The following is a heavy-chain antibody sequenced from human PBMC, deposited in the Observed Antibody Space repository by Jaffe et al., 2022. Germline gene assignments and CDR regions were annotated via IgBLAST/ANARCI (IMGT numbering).Heavy chain of an antibody. V-gene: IGHV3-48*01. J-gene: IGHJ4*02. Sequence: EVQLVESGGGLVQPGGSLRLSCAASGFTFSSYSMNWVRQAPGKGLEWVSYISSSSSTIYYADSVKGRFTISRDNAKNSLYLQMNSLRAEDTAVYYCARDHQVAWSQYYDYIWGSYRSLAIGFDYWGQGTLVTVSS. CDR2: ISSSSSTI. CDR3: ARDHQVAWSQYYDYIWGSYRSLAIGFDY. CDR1: GFTFSSYS. D-gene: IGHD3-16*02.